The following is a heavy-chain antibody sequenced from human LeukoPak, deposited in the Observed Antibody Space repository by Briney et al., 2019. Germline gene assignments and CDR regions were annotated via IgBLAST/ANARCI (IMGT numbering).Heavy chain of an antibody. J-gene: IGHJ5*02. CDR2: INPNSGCT. CDR3: ARDRKTTPRFDP. Sequence: GASVKVSCKASGYTFTGYYMHWVRQAPGQGLEWMGWINPNSGCTNYAQKFQGRVTMTRDTSISTAYMELSRLRSDDTAVYYCARDRKTTPRFDPWGQGTLVTVSS. V-gene: IGHV1-2*02. CDR1: GYTFTGYY. D-gene: IGHD4-11*01.